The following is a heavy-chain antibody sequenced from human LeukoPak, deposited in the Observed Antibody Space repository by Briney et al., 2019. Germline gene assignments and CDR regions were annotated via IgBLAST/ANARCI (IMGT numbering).Heavy chain of an antibody. V-gene: IGHV4-30-2*01. Sequence: NPSETLSLTCAVSGGSISSGGYSWSWIRQPPGKGLEWIGYIYHSGSTYYNPSLKSRVTISVDRSKNQFSLKLSSVTAADTAVYYCARDRAAGFDYWGQGTLVTVSS. D-gene: IGHD6-13*01. CDR2: IYHSGST. CDR1: GGSISSGGYS. J-gene: IGHJ4*02. CDR3: ARDRAAGFDY.